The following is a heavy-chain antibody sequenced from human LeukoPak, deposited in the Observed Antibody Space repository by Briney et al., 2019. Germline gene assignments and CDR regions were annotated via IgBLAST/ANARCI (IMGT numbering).Heavy chain of an antibody. CDR2: IDPSDSYS. Sequence: GESLRISCQGSGYSFTTYWISWVRQMPGKGLEWMGRIDPSDSYSNYNPSFQGHVTISADNSISTAYLHWSSLTASDTAIYYCARYYKVVDANDNFYYYGMDVWGKGTTVTVTS. J-gene: IGHJ6*04. CDR1: GYSFTTYW. V-gene: IGHV5-10-1*01. CDR3: ARYYKVVDANDNFYYYGMDV. D-gene: IGHD2-15*01.